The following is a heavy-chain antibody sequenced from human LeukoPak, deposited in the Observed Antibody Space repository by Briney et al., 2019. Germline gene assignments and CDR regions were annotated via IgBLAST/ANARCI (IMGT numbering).Heavy chain of an antibody. J-gene: IGHJ4*02. D-gene: IGHD2-15*01. CDR3: ARTSPRAATFDY. CDR2: IYTSGTT. V-gene: IGHV4-4*07. CDR1: GGSISSYY. Sequence: SETLSLTCAVSGGSISSYYWSWIRQPAGKGLEWIGRIYTSGTTNYNPSLKSRVTMSVDTSKNQFSLNLNSVTAADAAVYYCARTSPRAATFDYWGQGTLVTVSS.